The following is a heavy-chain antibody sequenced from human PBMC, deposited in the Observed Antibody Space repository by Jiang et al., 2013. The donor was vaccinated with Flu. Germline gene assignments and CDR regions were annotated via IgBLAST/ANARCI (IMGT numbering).Heavy chain of an antibody. V-gene: IGHV7-4-1*02. CDR1: GYSFNQYA. D-gene: IGHD3-22*01. CDR3: AREGYYFDTTGSPRSHGLDV. J-gene: IGHJ6*02. CDR2: INTETGDP. Sequence: QSGSELKKPGASVKVSCKASGYSFNQYALTWVRQAPGQGLEWMGWINTETGDPTYAQAFTGRFVFSSDTSVSTAYLHISGLKAEDTAVYYCAREGYYFDTTGSPRSHGLDVWGQGTAVTVSS.